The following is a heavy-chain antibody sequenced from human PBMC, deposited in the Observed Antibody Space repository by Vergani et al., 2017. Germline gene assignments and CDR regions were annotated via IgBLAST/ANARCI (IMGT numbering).Heavy chain of an antibody. Sequence: EEQLVESGGTVVQPGGSLRLSCAASGFTFDDYTMHWVRQVPGKGLEWISVIRWDGGDAQYADSVKGRFTISRENAKNSLYLQMNGLRAGDTAVYYCARRDSSSPALDYWGQGTLVTVSS. CDR2: IRWDGGDA. J-gene: IGHJ4*02. V-gene: IGHV3-43*01. CDR3: ARRDSSSPALDY. D-gene: IGHD6-6*01. CDR1: GFTFDDYT.